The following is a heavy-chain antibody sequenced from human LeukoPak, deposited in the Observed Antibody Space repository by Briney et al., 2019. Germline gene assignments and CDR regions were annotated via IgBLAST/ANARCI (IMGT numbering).Heavy chain of an antibody. J-gene: IGHJ4*02. CDR1: GFTFDDYA. CDR2: ISWNSGSI. V-gene: IGHV3-9*03. D-gene: IGHD2-2*02. Sequence: PGGSLRLSCAASGFTFDDYAMHWVRQAPGKGLEWVSGISWNSGSIGYADSVKGRFTISRDNAKNSLYLQMNSLRAEDMALYYCAKGYCSRTSCYTDYWGQGTLVTVSS. CDR3: AKGYCSRTSCYTDY.